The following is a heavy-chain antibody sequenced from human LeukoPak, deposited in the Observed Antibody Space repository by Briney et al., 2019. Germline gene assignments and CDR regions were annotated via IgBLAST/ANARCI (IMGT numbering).Heavy chain of an antibody. CDR1: GGTFSSYA. Sequence: ASVKVSCKASGGTFSSYAVSWVRQAPGQGLEWMGGIIPIFGTANYAQKFQGRVTITADESTSTAYMELSSLRSEDTAVYYCARGPVDGYGDWGQGTLVTVSS. CDR3: ARGPVDGYGD. J-gene: IGHJ4*02. D-gene: IGHD4-17*01. CDR2: IIPIFGTA. V-gene: IGHV1-69*13.